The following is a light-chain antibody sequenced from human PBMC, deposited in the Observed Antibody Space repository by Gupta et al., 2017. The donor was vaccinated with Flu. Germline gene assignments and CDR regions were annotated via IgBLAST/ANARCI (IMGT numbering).Light chain of an antibody. V-gene: IGKV1-39*01. CDR2: AVS. CDR3: LQTARAPRT. J-gene: IGKJ1*01. CDR1: QTIRSH. Sequence: DIQMTQSPASLSASVGDRVTITCRASQTIRSHLNWYQQGPGKAPKLLIYAVSTLHGGVPSRFSGSGSGTDFTLTITRLQPEDFATYFCLQTARAPRTFGQGTKVEIK.